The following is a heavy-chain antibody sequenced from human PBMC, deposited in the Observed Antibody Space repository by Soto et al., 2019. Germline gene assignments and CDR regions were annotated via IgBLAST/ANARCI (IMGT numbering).Heavy chain of an antibody. CDR3: ARVSLGMDV. J-gene: IGHJ6*02. V-gene: IGHV3-23*01. CDR2: ISGSGGST. CDR1: GFTFSNYA. Sequence: GGSLSFSCAASGFTFSNYAMSWVRQAPGKGLEWVSAISGSGGSTYFADSVKGRFTISRDNSKNTLYLQMNSLRAEDTAVYYCARVSLGMDVWGQGTTVTVSS. D-gene: IGHD3-16*01.